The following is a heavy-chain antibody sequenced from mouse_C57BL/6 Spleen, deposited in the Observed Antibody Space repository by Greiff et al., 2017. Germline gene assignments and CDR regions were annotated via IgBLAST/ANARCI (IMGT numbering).Heavy chain of an antibody. CDR1: GYSITSGYY. D-gene: IGHD1-1*01. CDR2: ISYDGSN. CDR3: AIYYYGSSVYYYAMDY. J-gene: IGHJ4*01. V-gene: IGHV3-6*01. Sequence: ESGPGLVKPSQSLSLTCSVTGYSITSGYYWNWIRQFPGNKLEWMGYISYDGSNNYNPSLKNRISITRDTSKNQFFLKLNSVTTEDTATYYCAIYYYGSSVYYYAMDYWGQGTSVTVSS.